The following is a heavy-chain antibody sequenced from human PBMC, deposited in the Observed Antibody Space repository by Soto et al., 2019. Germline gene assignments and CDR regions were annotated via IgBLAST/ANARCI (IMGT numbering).Heavy chain of an antibody. V-gene: IGHV4-59*11. D-gene: IGHD6-19*01. Sequence: ASETLSLTCTVAGGYISSHDCSWIRQPPGKGLEWIGYIYYSGDTNYNPSLKSRVTMSVETSKHQFSLKLSSATAADTAVYYCARASSSGYYSPMDVWGKGPTVTV. J-gene: IGHJ6*03. CDR3: ARASSSGYYSPMDV. CDR1: GGYISSHD. CDR2: IYYSGDT.